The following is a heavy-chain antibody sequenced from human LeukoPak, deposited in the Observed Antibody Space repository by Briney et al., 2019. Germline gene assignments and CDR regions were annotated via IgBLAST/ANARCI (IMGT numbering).Heavy chain of an antibody. CDR3: ARAMDV. CDR2: IGHSGDKT. Sequence: GGSLRLSCAASGFTFGAYAMSWVRQAPGKGLEWVSAIGHSGDKTYYADSVKGRFTISRDNAKNSLYLQMNSLRVEDTAVYYCARAMDVWGQGTTVTVSS. V-gene: IGHV3-23*01. J-gene: IGHJ6*02. CDR1: GFTFGAYA.